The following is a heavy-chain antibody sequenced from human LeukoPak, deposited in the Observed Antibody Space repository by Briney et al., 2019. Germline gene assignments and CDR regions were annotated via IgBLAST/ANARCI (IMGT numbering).Heavy chain of an antibody. Sequence: GGSLRLSCAASGFTFSSYAMHWVRQAPGKGLEWVSVISYDGSNKYYADSVKGRFTISRDNSKNTLYLQMNSLRAEDTAVYYCARDLASTMIVVVITNDAFDIWGQGTMVTVSS. CDR3: ARDLASTMIVVVITNDAFDI. CDR2: ISYDGSNK. V-gene: IGHV3-30*04. D-gene: IGHD3-22*01. J-gene: IGHJ3*02. CDR1: GFTFSSYA.